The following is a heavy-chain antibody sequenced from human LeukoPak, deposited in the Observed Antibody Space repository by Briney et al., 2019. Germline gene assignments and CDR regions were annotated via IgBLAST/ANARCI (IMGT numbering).Heavy chain of an antibody. CDR2: IYTSGST. CDR1: GGSISSGSYY. J-gene: IGHJ5*02. Sequence: SETLSLTCTVSGGSISSGSYYWSWIRQPAGKGLEWIGRIYTSGSTNYNPSLKSRVTISVDTSKNQFSPKLSSVTAADTAVYYCARQKVAARGPMNALLNWFDPWGQGTLVTVSS. V-gene: IGHV4-61*02. D-gene: IGHD6-6*01. CDR3: ARQKVAARGPMNALLNWFDP.